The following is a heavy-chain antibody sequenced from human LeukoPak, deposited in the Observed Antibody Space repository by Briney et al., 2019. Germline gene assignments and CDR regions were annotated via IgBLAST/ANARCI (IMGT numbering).Heavy chain of an antibody. CDR2: IRYDGSTK. V-gene: IGHV3-30*02. Sequence: GGSLRLSCAASGFSSSGYGMHWVRQAPGKGLEWVTFIRYDGSTKSYADSVKDRFTIARDDSKNTLYLQMNSLRAEDTAVYFCAKDYNNGFDYWGQGALVTVSS. J-gene: IGHJ4*02. CDR1: GFSSSGYG. CDR3: AKDYNNGFDY. D-gene: IGHD1-14*01.